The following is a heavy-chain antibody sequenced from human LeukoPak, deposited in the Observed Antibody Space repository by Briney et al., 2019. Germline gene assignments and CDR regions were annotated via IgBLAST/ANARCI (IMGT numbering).Heavy chain of an antibody. CDR2: IYYSGST. D-gene: IGHD6-13*01. CDR3: ARDVKAPGYSSSPWYFDY. CDR1: GGSISSYY. V-gene: IGHV4-59*01. J-gene: IGHJ4*02. Sequence: PSETLSLTCTVSGGSISSYYWSWIRQPPGKGLEWIGYIYYSGSTNYNPSLKSRVTISADTSKNQFSLKLSSVTAADTAVYYCARDVKAPGYSSSPWYFDYWGQGTLVTVSS.